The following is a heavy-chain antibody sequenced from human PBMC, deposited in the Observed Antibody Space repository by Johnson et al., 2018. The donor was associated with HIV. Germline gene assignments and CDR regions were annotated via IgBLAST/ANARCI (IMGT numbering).Heavy chain of an antibody. Sequence: QVQLVESGGGLVKPGGSLRLSCAASGFTFSDYYMTWIRQAPGKGLEWVSYISGSGNIIYYTDSLKGRFTIPRDNAKNSLYLQMNSLRAEDTAVYYCAREATVTTNAFYMWGQGTMVTVSS. D-gene: IGHD1-7*01. CDR1: GFTFSDYY. CDR3: AREATVTTNAFYM. V-gene: IGHV3-11*04. CDR2: ISGSGNII. J-gene: IGHJ3*02.